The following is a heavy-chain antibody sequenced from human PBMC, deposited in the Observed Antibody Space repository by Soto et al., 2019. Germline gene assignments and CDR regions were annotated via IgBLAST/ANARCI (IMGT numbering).Heavy chain of an antibody. Sequence: ASVKVSCKASGYTFSGYYLHWVRQAPGQGLEWMGWINPKSGEVKYAQKFQGRVSMTSDTSNNTVYMELSSLRSDDTAVYYCATMVIDAPMVAPSDYWGQGSLVTVSS. CDR2: INPKSGEV. J-gene: IGHJ4*02. D-gene: IGHD5-18*01. CDR3: ATMVIDAPMVAPSDY. CDR1: GYTFSGYY. V-gene: IGHV1-2*02.